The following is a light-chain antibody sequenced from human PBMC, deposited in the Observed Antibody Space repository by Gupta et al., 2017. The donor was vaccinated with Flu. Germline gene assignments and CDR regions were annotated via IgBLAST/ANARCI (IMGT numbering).Light chain of an antibody. CDR3: QQSYSTPWT. CDR1: QRISSY. CDR2: AAS. J-gene: IGKJ2*01. V-gene: IGKV1-39*01. Sequence: DIQMTQSPSSLSASVGDRVTITCRASQRISSYLNWYQQKPGKAPKLLIYAASSLQSGVPSRFSGSGSGTDFTLTISRLQPEDFATYYCQQSYSTPWTFGQGTKLDIK.